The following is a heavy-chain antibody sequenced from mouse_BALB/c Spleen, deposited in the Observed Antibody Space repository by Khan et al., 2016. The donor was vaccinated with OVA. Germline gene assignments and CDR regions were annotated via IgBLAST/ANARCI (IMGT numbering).Heavy chain of an antibody. CDR3: ARDDGSSFEYFDG. V-gene: IGHV2-9*02. CDR2: IWAGGST. J-gene: IGHJ1*01. D-gene: IGHD1-1*01. CDR1: GFSLTSYG. Sequence: QVQLKESGPGLVAPSQSLSITCTVSGFSLTSYGVHWVRQPPGKGLEWLGLIWAGGSTNYNSALMSRLTINKDNSKSQVFLKMNSLQTDDTAMYYCARDDGSSFEYFDGWGAGTTVTVSS.